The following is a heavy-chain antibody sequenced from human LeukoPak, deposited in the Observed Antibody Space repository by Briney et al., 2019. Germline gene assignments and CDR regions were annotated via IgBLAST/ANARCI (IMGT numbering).Heavy chain of an antibody. CDR3: ARHSGCSGYDFDY. D-gene: IGHD5-12*01. CDR1: GGSISSSSYY. V-gene: IGHV4-39*01. Sequence: SETLSLTRTVSGGSISSSSYYWGWIRQPPGKGLEWIGSIYYSGSTYYNPSLKSRVTISVDTSKNQFSLKLSSVTAADTAVYYCARHSGCSGYDFDYWGQGTLVIVSS. J-gene: IGHJ4*02. CDR2: IYYSGST.